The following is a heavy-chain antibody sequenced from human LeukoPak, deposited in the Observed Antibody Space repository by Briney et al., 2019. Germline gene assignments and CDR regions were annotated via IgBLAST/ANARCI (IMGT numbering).Heavy chain of an antibody. J-gene: IGHJ6*03. D-gene: IGHD3-3*01. V-gene: IGHV1-8*03. CDR1: GYTFTSYD. Sequence: APVKVSCKASGYTFTSYDINWVRQATGQGLEWMGWMNPNSGNTGYAQKFQGRVTITRNTSISTAYMELSSLRSEDTAVYYCARGYDFWSGYRYYYMDVWGKGTTVTVSS. CDR2: MNPNSGNT. CDR3: ARGYDFWSGYRYYYMDV.